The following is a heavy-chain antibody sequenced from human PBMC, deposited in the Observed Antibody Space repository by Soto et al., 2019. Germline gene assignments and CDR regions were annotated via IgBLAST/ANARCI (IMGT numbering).Heavy chain of an antibody. CDR3: AKGDSRSGWYIGY. V-gene: IGHV3-23*01. CDR1: GFTFSSYA. J-gene: IGHJ4*02. Sequence: EVQLLESGGGLVQPGGSLRLSCAASGFTFSSYAMSWVRQAPGKGLEWVSDISGSGGRTYYADSVKGRFTISRDNSKNTLYLQMNRLRAEDTAVYYCAKGDSRSGWYIGYWGQGTLVTVSS. CDR2: ISGSGGRT. D-gene: IGHD6-19*01.